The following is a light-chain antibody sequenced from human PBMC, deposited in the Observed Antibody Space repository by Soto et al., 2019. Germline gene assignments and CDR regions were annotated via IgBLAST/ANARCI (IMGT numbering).Light chain of an antibody. CDR2: GAS. Sequence: EIVLTQSPGPLSLSPGERATLSCRASQSVSSSYLAWYQQKPGQAPRLLIYGASSSATGIPDRFSGSVSGTVFTMTISRLEPEDFEVYYWQQYRSSPLTFGQGTKVEIK. J-gene: IGKJ1*01. CDR3: QQYRSSPLT. CDR1: QSVSSSY. V-gene: IGKV3-20*01.